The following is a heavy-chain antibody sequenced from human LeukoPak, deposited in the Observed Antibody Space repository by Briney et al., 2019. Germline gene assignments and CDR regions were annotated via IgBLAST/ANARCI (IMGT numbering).Heavy chain of an antibody. V-gene: IGHV3-30-3*01. CDR2: ISYDGSNK. Sequence: GRSLRLSCAASGFTFSSYAMHWVRQAPGKGLEWVAVISYDGSNKYYADSVKGRFTISRDNSKNTLYLQMNSLRAEGTAVYYCARDSINDYVWGSYRHFDYWGQGTLVTVSS. CDR3: ARDSINDYVWGSYRHFDY. J-gene: IGHJ4*02. D-gene: IGHD3-16*02. CDR1: GFTFSSYA.